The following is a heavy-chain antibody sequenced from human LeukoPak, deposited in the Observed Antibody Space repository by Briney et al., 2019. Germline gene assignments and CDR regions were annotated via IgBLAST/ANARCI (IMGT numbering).Heavy chain of an antibody. V-gene: IGHV3-7*03. CDR1: GFTFSSYW. CDR2: INHDGSVK. Sequence: GGSLRLSCAVSGFTFSSYWMSWVRQAPGEGLEWVANINHDGSVKYYVDSVKGRFTISRDNAKNSLYLQMNSLRAEDTAVYFCARDESYSSDYWGQGTLVTVSS. CDR3: ARDESYSSDY. J-gene: IGHJ4*02. D-gene: IGHD6-13*01.